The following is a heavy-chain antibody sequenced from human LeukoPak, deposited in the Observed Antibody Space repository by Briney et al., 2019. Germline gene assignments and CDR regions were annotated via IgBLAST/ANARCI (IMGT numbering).Heavy chain of an antibody. CDR3: ARLVVVAHDAFDI. CDR1: GYRFTNYW. D-gene: IGHD2-15*01. V-gene: IGHV5-51*01. J-gene: IGHJ3*02. CDR2: IYPDDSDI. Sequence: GESLKISCKGSGYRFTNYWIGWVRQMPGKGLEWMGIIYPDDSDIRYSPSFQGQVTISAAKSISTAYLQWSSLKASDTAMYYCARLVVVAHDAFDIWGQGTMVTVSS.